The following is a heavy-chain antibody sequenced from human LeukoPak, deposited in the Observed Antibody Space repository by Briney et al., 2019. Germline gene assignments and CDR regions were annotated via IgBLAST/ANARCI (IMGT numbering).Heavy chain of an antibody. CDR1: GFTFSSYG. CDR3: ARGMTTVGMDV. V-gene: IGHV3-53*04. CDR2: IYSGGST. D-gene: IGHD4-17*01. Sequence: GGSLRLSCAASGFTFSSYGMHWVRQAPGKGLEWVSVIYSGGSTYYADSVKGRFTISRHNSKNTLYLQMNSLRAEDTAVYYCARGMTTVGMDVWGQGTTVTVSS. J-gene: IGHJ6*02.